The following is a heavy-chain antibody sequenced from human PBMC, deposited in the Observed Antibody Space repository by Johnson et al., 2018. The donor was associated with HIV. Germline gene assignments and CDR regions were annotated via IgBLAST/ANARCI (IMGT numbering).Heavy chain of an antibody. J-gene: IGHJ3*02. CDR1: GFTFSNVW. V-gene: IGHV3-11*04. CDR2: ISSSGSTI. D-gene: IGHD7-27*01. Sequence: QVQLVESGGGLVKPWGSLRLSCAASGFTFSNVWMTWVRQAPGKGLEWVSYISSSGSTIYYADSVKGRFTISRDNAKNSLYLQMNSLRAEDTAVYYCALNWGAEGAFDIWGQGTMVTVSS. CDR3: ALNWGAEGAFDI.